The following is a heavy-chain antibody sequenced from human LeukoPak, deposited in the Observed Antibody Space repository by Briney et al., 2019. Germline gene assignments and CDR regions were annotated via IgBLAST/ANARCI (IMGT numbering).Heavy chain of an antibody. D-gene: IGHD6-19*01. CDR3: ARLYGDSSGTFFDH. J-gene: IGHJ4*02. V-gene: IGHV3-11*03. Sequence: GGSLTLSCAASGFTFSEHYMSWVPHAPGKGLYCLSYITSTTIYTNYADSVKGRFHISRDNAKNSLYLQMNSLRVEDTAVYYCARLYGDSSGTFFDHWGQGTLVTVSS. CDR1: GFTFSEHY. CDR2: ITSTTIYT.